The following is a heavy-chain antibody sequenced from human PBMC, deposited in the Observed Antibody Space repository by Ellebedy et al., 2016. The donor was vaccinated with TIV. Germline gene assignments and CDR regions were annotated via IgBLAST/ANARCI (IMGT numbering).Heavy chain of an antibody. Sequence: GESLKISXAASGFTFSSYAMSWVRQAPGKGLEWVSAISGSGGSTYYADSVKGRFTISRHNSKNTLYLQMNSLRAEDTAVYYCARGRRIAVVSAGAFDIWGQGTMVTVSS. CDR2: ISGSGGST. V-gene: IGHV3-23*01. D-gene: IGHD6-19*01. J-gene: IGHJ3*02. CDR1: GFTFSSYA. CDR3: ARGRRIAVVSAGAFDI.